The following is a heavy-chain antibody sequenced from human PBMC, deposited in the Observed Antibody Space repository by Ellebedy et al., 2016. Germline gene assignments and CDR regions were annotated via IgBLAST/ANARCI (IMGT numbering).Heavy chain of an antibody. CDR3: ARGGLYCSSTSCYGFNP. Sequence: ASVKVSXKVSRYTLTELSMHWVRQAPGKGLEWMGGFDPEDGETIYAQKFQGRVTMTEDTSTDTAYMELSSLRSEDTAVYYCARGGLYCSSTSCYGFNPWGQGTLVTVSS. CDR2: FDPEDGET. D-gene: IGHD2-2*01. CDR1: RYTLTELS. J-gene: IGHJ5*02. V-gene: IGHV1-24*01.